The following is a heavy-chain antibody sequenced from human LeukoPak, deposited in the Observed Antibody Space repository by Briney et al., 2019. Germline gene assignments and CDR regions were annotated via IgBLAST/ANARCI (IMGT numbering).Heavy chain of an antibody. J-gene: IGHJ4*02. CDR2: INAGNGNT. CDR3: ARDLDSSSWYRAPGDFDY. V-gene: IGHV1-3*01. D-gene: IGHD6-13*01. CDR1: GYTFTSYA. Sequence: ASVKVSCKASGYTFTSYAMHWVRQAPGQRLEWMGWINAGNGNTKYSQKFQGRVTITRDTSASTAYMELSSLRSEDTAVYYCARDLDSSSWYRAPGDFDYWGQGTLVTVSS.